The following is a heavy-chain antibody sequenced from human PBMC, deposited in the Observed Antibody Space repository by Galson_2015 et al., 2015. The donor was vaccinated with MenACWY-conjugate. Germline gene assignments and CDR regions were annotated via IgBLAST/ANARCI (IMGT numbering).Heavy chain of an antibody. CDR3: AKARGASFYFDS. Sequence: SLRLSCEASGFIFNTYWMHWVRQAPGKGLVWVSRISPGGSSTTYADSVKDRFTISRDNAKNTLYLQMNSLRPEDTAVFYCAKARGASFYFDSWGQGTLVTVSS. CDR1: GFIFNTYW. CDR2: ISPGGSST. D-gene: IGHD4/OR15-4a*01. J-gene: IGHJ4*02. V-gene: IGHV3-74*01.